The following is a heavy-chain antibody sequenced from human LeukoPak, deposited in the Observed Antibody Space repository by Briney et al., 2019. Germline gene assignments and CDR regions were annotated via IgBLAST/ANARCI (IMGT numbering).Heavy chain of an antibody. J-gene: IGHJ4*02. V-gene: IGHV1-2*02. Sequence: ASVKVSCKASEYTFTDYYIHWFRQAPGQGLEYMGWINSNNGDTKSAQKFLGRVTMTRDTSITTAYMELSRVRSDDTAVYFCARGGVLMVYAIPEPFDYWGQGTLVTVSS. CDR3: ARGGVLMVYAIPEPFDY. CDR1: EYTFTDYY. D-gene: IGHD2-8*01. CDR2: INSNNGDT.